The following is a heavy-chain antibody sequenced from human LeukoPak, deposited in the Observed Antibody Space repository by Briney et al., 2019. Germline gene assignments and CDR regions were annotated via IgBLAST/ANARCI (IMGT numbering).Heavy chain of an antibody. V-gene: IGHV3-23*01. J-gene: IGHJ4*02. Sequence: ASVKVSCKASGGTFSSYAMSWVRQAPGKGLEWVSAISGSGGSTYYADSVKGRFTISRDNSKNTLYLQMNSLRAEDTAVYYCAKAWSSGYDPSDYWGQGTLVTVSS. D-gene: IGHD5-12*01. CDR2: ISGSGGST. CDR3: AKAWSSGYDPSDY. CDR1: GGTFSSYA.